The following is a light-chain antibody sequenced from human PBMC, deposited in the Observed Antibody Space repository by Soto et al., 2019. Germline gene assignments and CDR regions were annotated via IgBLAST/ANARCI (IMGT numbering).Light chain of an antibody. CDR3: QQYTNFPLT. V-gene: IGKV1-5*01. CDR1: QSISSW. CDR2: EAS. J-gene: IGKJ4*01. Sequence: DIQMTQSPSTLSASVGDRVTITCRASQSISSWLAWYQQKPGKAPKLLIHEASRLESGVPSRFSGSESGTEFTLTISGLHAEDFATYYCQQYTNFPLTFGGGIKVEIK.